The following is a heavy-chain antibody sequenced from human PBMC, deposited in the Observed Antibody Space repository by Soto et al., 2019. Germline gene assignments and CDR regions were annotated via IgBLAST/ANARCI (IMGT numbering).Heavy chain of an antibody. CDR2: ISWNSGSI. Sequence: EVQLVESGGGLVQPGRSLRLSCAASGFTFDDYAMHWVRQAPGKGLEWVSGISWNSGSIGYADSVKGRFTISRDNXKXHLYLQMNSLRAEDTALYYCAKDKGSGTYYNTPFDYWGQGTLVTVSS. CDR3: AKDKGSGTYYNTPFDY. CDR1: GFTFDDYA. J-gene: IGHJ4*02. V-gene: IGHV3-9*01. D-gene: IGHD3-10*01.